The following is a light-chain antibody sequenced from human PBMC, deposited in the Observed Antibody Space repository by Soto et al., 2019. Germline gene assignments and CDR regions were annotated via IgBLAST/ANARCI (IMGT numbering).Light chain of an antibody. V-gene: IGKV1-5*03. CDR1: QNIGTW. CDR3: QHYNSYSEA. CDR2: EAS. J-gene: IGKJ1*01. Sequence: DIQMTQSPSALSASVGDRVTITCRASQNIGTWLAWYQQKPGKAPKLLIYEASTLKSGVPSRFSGSGSGTEFTLTISSLQPDDFATYYCQHYNSYSEAFGQGTKVDIK.